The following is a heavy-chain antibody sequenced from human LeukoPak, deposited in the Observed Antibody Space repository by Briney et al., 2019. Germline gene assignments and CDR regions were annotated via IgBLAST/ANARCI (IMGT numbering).Heavy chain of an antibody. CDR3: ARPYCYAGSCYAGLDH. Sequence: TSETLSLTCTVSGGPISTPYWGWIRQPPGEGLEWIGYLDHSGTTNCNPSLKSRVTISVDTSKNQFSLKLTSVTAADTAVYYCARPYCYAGSCYAGLDHWGQGTLVTVSS. CDR1: GGPISTPY. V-gene: IGHV4-59*08. D-gene: IGHD3-22*01. CDR2: LDHSGTT. J-gene: IGHJ4*02.